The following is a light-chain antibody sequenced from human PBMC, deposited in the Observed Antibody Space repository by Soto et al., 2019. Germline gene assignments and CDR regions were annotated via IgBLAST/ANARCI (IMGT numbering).Light chain of an antibody. CDR1: QSLSSW. CDR3: QQPRGT. V-gene: IGKV1-5*02. CDR2: DAS. Sequence: DIQMTQSPSTLSASVGDRVTIICRASQSLSSWLAWYQQKPGKAPKLLIYDASILESGVPSRFSGSGSGTEFTLTISSLQPDDFATYYCQQPRGTFGQGTKVDIK. J-gene: IGKJ1*01.